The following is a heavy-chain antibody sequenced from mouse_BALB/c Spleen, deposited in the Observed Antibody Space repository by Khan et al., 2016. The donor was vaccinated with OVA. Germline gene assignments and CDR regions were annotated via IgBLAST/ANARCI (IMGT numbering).Heavy chain of an antibody. D-gene: IGHD2-3*01. V-gene: IGHV3-2*02. CDR1: GYSITSDYA. CDR2: ISYSGNT. Sequence: VQLKESGPGLVKPSQSLSLICTVTGYSITSDYAWNWIRQFPGNKLEWMGFISYSGNTNYNPSLKSRISITRDTSKNQFFLHLNSVTTEDTATYYCARVDGGDFDYWGQGTTLTVSS. CDR3: ARVDGGDFDY. J-gene: IGHJ2*01.